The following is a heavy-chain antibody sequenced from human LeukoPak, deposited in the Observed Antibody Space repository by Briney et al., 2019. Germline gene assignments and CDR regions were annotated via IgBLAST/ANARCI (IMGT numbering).Heavy chain of an antibody. Sequence: GGSLRLSCAASGFTFSSCAMHWVRQAPGKGLEWVAVISYDGSNKYYADSVKGRFTISRDNSKNTLYLQMNSLRAEDTAVYYCAKGVWFGELYERPDYWGQGTLVTVSS. CDR2: ISYDGSNK. V-gene: IGHV3-30-3*01. D-gene: IGHD3-10*01. CDR3: AKGVWFGELYERPDY. CDR1: GFTFSSCA. J-gene: IGHJ4*02.